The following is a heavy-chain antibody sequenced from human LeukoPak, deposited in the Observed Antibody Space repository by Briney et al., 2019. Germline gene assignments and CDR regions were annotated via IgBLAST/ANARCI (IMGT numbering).Heavy chain of an antibody. Sequence: TSETLSLTCTVSGGSISSSSYYWGWLRQPPGKGLECIGSIYYSGSTYYNPSLKSRVTISVDTSKNQFSLKLSSVTAADTAVHDCARLSIPLKITRGAFDIWGQGTMVTVSS. CDR1: GGSISSSSYY. CDR3: ARLSIPLKITRGAFDI. CDR2: IYYSGST. D-gene: IGHD1-14*01. J-gene: IGHJ3*02. V-gene: IGHV4-39*01.